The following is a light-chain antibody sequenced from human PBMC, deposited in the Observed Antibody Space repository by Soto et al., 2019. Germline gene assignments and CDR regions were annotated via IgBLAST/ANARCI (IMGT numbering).Light chain of an antibody. CDR2: SAA. CDR3: QQSYSIPPT. Sequence: DIQMTQSPSSVSASVEDRVIINCRATHSISNHVNSYPQNPGKAPKLLIFSAASLQSGGPSMFSGSRSGPDFTLPITSLQPEDFATYYFQQSYSIPPTFGQGTKV. J-gene: IGKJ1*01. CDR1: HSISNH. V-gene: IGKV1-39*01.